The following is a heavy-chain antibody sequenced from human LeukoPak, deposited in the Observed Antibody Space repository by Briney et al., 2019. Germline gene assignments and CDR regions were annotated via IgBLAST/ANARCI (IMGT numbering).Heavy chain of an antibody. D-gene: IGHD5-18*01. CDR2: ISWNSGSI. CDR3: AKDLARGYSYGVYYYYYGMDV. V-gene: IGHV3-9*01. CDR1: GFTFDDYA. Sequence: GGSLRLSCAASGFTFDDYAMHWARHAPGKGLEWVSGISWNSGSIDYADSVEGRFTISRDNAKNSVYLQMNSLRAEDTALYYCAKDLARGYSYGVYYYYYGMDVWGQGTTVTVSS. J-gene: IGHJ6*02.